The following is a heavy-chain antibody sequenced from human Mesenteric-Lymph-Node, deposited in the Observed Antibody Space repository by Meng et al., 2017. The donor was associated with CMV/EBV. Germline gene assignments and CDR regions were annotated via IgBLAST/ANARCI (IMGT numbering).Heavy chain of an antibody. V-gene: IGHV4-39*07. CDR1: GGSISSSSYY. J-gene: IGHJ4*02. CDR3: AGDLVGAYYFDY. CDR2: IYYSGST. Sequence: GSLRLSCTVSGGSISSSSYYWGWIRQPPGKGLEWFVSIYYSGSTYYNPSLKSRVTISVDTSKNQFSLKLSSVTAADTAVYYCAGDLVGAYYFDYWGQGTLVTVSS. D-gene: IGHD3-16*01.